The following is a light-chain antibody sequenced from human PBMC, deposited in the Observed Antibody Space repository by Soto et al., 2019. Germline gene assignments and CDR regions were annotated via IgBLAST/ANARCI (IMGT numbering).Light chain of an antibody. J-gene: IGLJ3*02. CDR3: CSYAGNKTVV. CDR1: STDVGGYNY. Sequence: QSALTQPPSAAGSPGQSVTISCTGTSTDVGGYNYVSWYQQYPGKAPKLMIYDVSRRPSGVPDRFSGSKSGNTASLTISGLQAEDEAVYYCCSYAGNKTVVFGGGTKLTV. CDR2: DVS. V-gene: IGLV2-8*01.